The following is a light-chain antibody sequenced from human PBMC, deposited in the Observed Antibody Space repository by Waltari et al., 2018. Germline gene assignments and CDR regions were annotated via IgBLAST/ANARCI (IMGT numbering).Light chain of an antibody. Sequence: DIVMTQSPDSLAVSLGERATINCKSSPSVLYSSNNKNYLAWYQQKPGQPPKLLIYWASTRESGVPDRFSGSGSGTDFTLTISSLQAEDVAVYYCQQYYSPGTFGQGTKLEIK. V-gene: IGKV4-1*01. J-gene: IGKJ2*02. CDR1: PSVLYSSNNKNY. CDR2: WAS. CDR3: QQYYSPGT.